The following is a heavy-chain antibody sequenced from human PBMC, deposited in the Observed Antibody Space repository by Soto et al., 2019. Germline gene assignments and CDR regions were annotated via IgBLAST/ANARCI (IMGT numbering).Heavy chain of an antibody. J-gene: IGHJ3*02. Sequence: PGGSLRLSCAAAGLTFSSYAMSRVRQAPGKGLEWVSGISGSGGSTYYADSVKGRFTISRDISKNTLYLQMNSLRAEDTAVYYCAKDYCSGGRCYDAFDIWGQGTMVTVSS. CDR1: GLTFSSYA. CDR2: ISGSGGST. CDR3: AKDYCSGGRCYDAFDI. D-gene: IGHD2-15*01. V-gene: IGHV3-23*01.